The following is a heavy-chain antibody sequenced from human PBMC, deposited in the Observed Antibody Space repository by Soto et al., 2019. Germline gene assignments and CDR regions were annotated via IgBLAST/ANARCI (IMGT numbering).Heavy chain of an antibody. CDR3: ARDLVMDV. CDR2: ISTYNHDT. D-gene: IGHD2-8*02. J-gene: IGHJ6*02. CDR1: GYSYRIYA. Sequence: GASVKVSCKTSGYSYRIYAITWVRQAPRQGLEWMGWISTYNHDTRYAQRFQGRLSMAADTSTSTAYMELRSLTSDDTAVYYCARDLVMDVWGQGTTVTVSS. V-gene: IGHV1-18*01.